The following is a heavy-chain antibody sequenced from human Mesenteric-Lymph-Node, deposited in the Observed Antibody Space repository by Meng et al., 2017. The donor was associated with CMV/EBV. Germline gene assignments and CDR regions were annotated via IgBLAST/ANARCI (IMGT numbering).Heavy chain of an antibody. J-gene: IGHJ4*02. D-gene: IGHD3-16*02. CDR3: AKGGGSYRAEY. V-gene: IGHV3-30-3*01. Sequence: GESLKISCAASEFTFSTYAMHWVRQAPGKGLEWVAVISYDGNIQYYADSVKGRFTISRDNSKNTLYLQMNRLRPEDTALYYCAKGGGSYRAEYWGQGTLVTVSS. CDR1: EFTFSTYA. CDR2: ISYDGNIQ.